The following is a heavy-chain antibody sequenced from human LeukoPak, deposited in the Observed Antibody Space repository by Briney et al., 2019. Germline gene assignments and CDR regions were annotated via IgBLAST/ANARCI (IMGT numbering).Heavy chain of an antibody. CDR2: INPNSGGT. V-gene: IGHV1-2*02. CDR3: ARDYLLYDTSGYYYLLRY. CDR1: GYTFTGYY. Sequence: ASVKVSCKASGYTFTGYYMHWVRQAPGQGLEWMGWINPNSGGTGYAQKLQGRVTMTRDTSISTAYMELSRLRSDDTAVYYCARDYLLYDTSGYYYLLRYWGQGTLVTVSS. D-gene: IGHD3-22*01. J-gene: IGHJ4*02.